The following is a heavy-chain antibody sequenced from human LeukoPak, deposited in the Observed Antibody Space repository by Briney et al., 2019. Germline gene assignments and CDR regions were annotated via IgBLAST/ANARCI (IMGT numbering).Heavy chain of an antibody. CDR2: IISSSTYI. J-gene: IGHJ4*02. CDR3: ARDFYLDYDVLTGYYDQ. Sequence: GGSLRLSRAASGFTFSSYAMNWVRQAPGKGLEWVSCIISSSTYIYFADSVKGRFTISRDNSKNSLYLQMNSLRAEDTAVYFCARDFYLDYDVLTGYYDQWGRGTLVTVSS. CDR1: GFTFSSYA. D-gene: IGHD3-9*01. V-gene: IGHV3-21*01.